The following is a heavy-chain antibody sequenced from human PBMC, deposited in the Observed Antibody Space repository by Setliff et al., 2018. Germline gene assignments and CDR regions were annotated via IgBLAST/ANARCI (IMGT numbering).Heavy chain of an antibody. CDR1: GYTFTTYY. D-gene: IGHD5-18*01. J-gene: IGHJ4*02. V-gene: IGHV1-46*01. CDR3: ARAPLESGYNYGQGHYFDY. Sequence: ASVKVSCKASGYTFTTYYMHWVRQAPGQGLEWMGIINPSGGYANYAQKSQGRVTMTRDTSTSPVYMELSSLRSEDTAVYYCARAPLESGYNYGQGHYFDYWGQGTLVTVSS. CDR2: INPSGGYA.